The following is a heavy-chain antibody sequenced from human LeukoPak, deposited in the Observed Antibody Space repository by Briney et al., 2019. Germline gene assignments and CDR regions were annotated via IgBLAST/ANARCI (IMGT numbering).Heavy chain of an antibody. Sequence: PGGSLRLSCAASGFTFSDYTMQWVRQAPGKGLEWVALLPPDGSYQYYADSLKGRFTISRDNFENALYLQMNSLRLEDTAVYYCARGLHDRSWYGAHWGQGTLLSVSS. D-gene: IGHD6-13*01. CDR1: GFTFSDYT. CDR2: LPPDGSYQ. J-gene: IGHJ4*02. V-gene: IGHV3-30*04. CDR3: ARGLHDRSWYGAH.